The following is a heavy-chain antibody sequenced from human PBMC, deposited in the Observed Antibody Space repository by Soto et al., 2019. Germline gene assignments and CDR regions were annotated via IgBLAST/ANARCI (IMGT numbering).Heavy chain of an antibody. V-gene: IGHV1-3*01. Sequence: SVKVSCKASGYTFTTYAMHWVRQAPGQRLEWMGWTNAGNGNTKYSQKFQGRVTITRDTSASTAYMELSSLRSEDTAVYYCARLHSLDSSGPTAYWGQGTLVTVSS. J-gene: IGHJ4*02. D-gene: IGHD3-22*01. CDR3: ARLHSLDSSGPTAY. CDR2: TNAGNGNT. CDR1: GYTFTTYA.